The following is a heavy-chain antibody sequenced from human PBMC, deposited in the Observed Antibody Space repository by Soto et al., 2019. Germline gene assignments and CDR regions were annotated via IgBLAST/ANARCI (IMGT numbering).Heavy chain of an antibody. V-gene: IGHV1-69*01. D-gene: IGHD1-26*01. CDR1: GGTFSSYA. CDR2: IIPIFGTA. CDR3: ARGEHYYYYGMDV. Sequence: VKVSCKASGGTFSSYAISWVRQAPGQGLEWMGGIIPIFGTANYAQQFQGRATITADESTSTAYMELSSLRSEDTAVYYCARGEHYYYYGMDVWGQGTTVTVSS. J-gene: IGHJ6*02.